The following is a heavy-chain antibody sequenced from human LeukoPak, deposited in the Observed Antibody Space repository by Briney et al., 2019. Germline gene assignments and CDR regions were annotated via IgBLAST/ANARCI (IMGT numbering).Heavy chain of an antibody. J-gene: IGHJ4*02. CDR2: IYYSGST. V-gene: IGHV4-59*01. D-gene: IGHD3-10*01. CDR1: GGSISSYY. CDR3: AATHDSGTYYNDPMGY. Sequence: SETLSLTCTVSGGSISSYYWSWIRQPPGKGLEWIGYIYYSGSTNYNPSLKSRVTISVDTSKNQFSLKLSSVTAADTAVYYCAATHDSGTYYNDPMGYWGQGTLVTVSS.